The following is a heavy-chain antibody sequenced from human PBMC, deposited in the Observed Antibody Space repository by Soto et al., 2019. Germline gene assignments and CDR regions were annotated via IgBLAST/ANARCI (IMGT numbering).Heavy chain of an antibody. J-gene: IGHJ6*02. D-gene: IGHD2-21*01. CDR1: GDTFTTNY. CDR2: INPDSGAP. V-gene: IGHV1-46*01. Sequence: QEQLVQSGAEVKEPGASLKVTCKASGDTFTTNYIHWVRQAPGQGLEWLGRINPDSGAPLYAQKFXXRLTLTTDTSTTTVYMDLNSLKSEDSAVYYCAGRVLCEMDVWGQGTTVAVSS. CDR3: AGRVLCEMDV.